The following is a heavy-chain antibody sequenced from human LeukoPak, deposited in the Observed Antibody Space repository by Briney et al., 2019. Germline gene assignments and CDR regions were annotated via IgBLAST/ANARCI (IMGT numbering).Heavy chain of an antibody. Sequence: SETLSLTCAVYGGSFSGYYWSWIRQPPGKGLKWIGEINHSGSTNYNPSLKSRVTISVDTSKNQFSLKLSSVTAADTAVYYCARGRLRRRLAAQKSPGFDYWGQGTLVTVSS. V-gene: IGHV4-34*01. J-gene: IGHJ4*02. CDR3: ARGRLRRRLAAQKSPGFDY. CDR2: INHSGST. D-gene: IGHD4-17*01. CDR1: GGSFSGYY.